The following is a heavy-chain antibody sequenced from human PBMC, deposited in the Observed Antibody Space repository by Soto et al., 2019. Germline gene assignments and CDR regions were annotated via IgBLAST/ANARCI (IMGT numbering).Heavy chain of an antibody. J-gene: IGHJ4*02. D-gene: IGHD6-25*01. CDR3: ARLGSIAADDFDY. CDR1: GGSISSSY. V-gene: IGHV4-59*08. Sequence: QVQLQESGPGLVKPSETLSLTCTVSGGSISSSYWSWIRQPPGKGLEWTGYIYHSGSTNYNPSLRSRVTIPVDTSKNQFSLKLSSVTAADTAVYYCARLGSIAADDFDYWGQGTLVTVSS. CDR2: IYHSGST.